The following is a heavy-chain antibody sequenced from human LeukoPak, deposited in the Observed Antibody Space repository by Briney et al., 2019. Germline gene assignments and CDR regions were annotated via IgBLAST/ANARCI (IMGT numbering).Heavy chain of an antibody. Sequence: GGSLRLSCAASGFTFSSYSMNWVRQAPGKGLEWVSSISSSSSYIYYADSVKGRFTISRDNAKNSLYLQMNSLRAEDTAVYYCASLPGWEQLVLPEGDYWGQGTLVTVSS. D-gene: IGHD6-13*01. CDR1: GFTFSSYS. J-gene: IGHJ4*02. CDR2: ISSSSSYI. V-gene: IGHV3-21*01. CDR3: ASLPGWEQLVLPEGDY.